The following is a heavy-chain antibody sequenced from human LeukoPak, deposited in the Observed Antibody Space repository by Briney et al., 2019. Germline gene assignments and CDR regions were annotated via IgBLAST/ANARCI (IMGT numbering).Heavy chain of an antibody. CDR3: ATTEVPYCSGGSCYRRGFDP. CDR2: ISYDGNNK. J-gene: IGHJ5*02. Sequence: GRSLRLSCAASGFTFSSYGMHWVRQAPGKGLEWVAVISYDGNNKYYADSVKGRFTISRDNSKNTLYLQMNSLRAEDTAVYYCATTEVPYCSGGSCYRRGFDPWGQGTLVTVSS. V-gene: IGHV3-30*03. D-gene: IGHD2-15*01. CDR1: GFTFSSYG.